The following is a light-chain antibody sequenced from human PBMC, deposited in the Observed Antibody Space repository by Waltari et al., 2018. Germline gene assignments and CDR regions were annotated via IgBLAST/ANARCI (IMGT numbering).Light chain of an antibody. J-gene: IGKJ4*01. V-gene: IGKV3-15*01. CDR1: RNVNSN. CDR2: GPS. Sequence: EIVMTQSPATLSVSPGESVTLSCRASRNVNSNLAWYQQKPGQAPRLLIYGPSTRATGIPARFSGTGSGTEFTLTISSVQSADFAVYYCQQFYDWPLTFGGGTKVELK. CDR3: QQFYDWPLT.